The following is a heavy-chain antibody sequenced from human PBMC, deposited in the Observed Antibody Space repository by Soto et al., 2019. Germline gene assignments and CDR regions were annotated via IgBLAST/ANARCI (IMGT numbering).Heavy chain of an antibody. Sequence: GASVKVSCKASGYTFTSYYLHWVRQAPGQGLEWLGIINPIGGSTTYAQKFQDRVTMTRDTSTTTVYMELSSLRSEDTAVYYCARSEQFYGSGSYYANWFDPWGQGTLVT. CDR1: GYTFTSYY. CDR2: INPIGGST. V-gene: IGHV1-46*01. J-gene: IGHJ5*02. D-gene: IGHD3-10*01. CDR3: ARSEQFYGSGSYYANWFDP.